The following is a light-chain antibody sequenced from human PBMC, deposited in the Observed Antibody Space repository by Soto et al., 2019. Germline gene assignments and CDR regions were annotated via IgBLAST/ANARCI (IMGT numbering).Light chain of an antibody. CDR2: TNN. Sequence: QSVLTQPPSVSGAPGHRVTISCTGGNSNIGAGYDVHWYLQLPGTAPKLLVYTNNNRPSGVPDRFSGSTSGTSASLAITGVQAEDEADHYCQSYDSSLSAYVLGNGRKVTVL. V-gene: IGLV1-40*01. J-gene: IGLJ1*01. CDR1: NSNIGAGYD. CDR3: QSYDSSLSAYV.